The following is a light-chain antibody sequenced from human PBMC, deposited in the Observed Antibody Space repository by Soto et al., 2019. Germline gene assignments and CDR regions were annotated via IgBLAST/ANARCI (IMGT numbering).Light chain of an antibody. V-gene: IGLV2-11*01. J-gene: IGLJ2*01. CDR1: SSDVGGYNY. CDR3: CSYAGSYRGVV. Sequence: QSALTQPRSVSGSPGQSVTISCTGTSSDVGGYNYVSWYQQHPGKAPKLMIYDVSKRPSGVPDRFSGSKSGTTASLTISGLQAEDEADYYCCSYAGSYRGVVFGGGTKLTVL. CDR2: DVS.